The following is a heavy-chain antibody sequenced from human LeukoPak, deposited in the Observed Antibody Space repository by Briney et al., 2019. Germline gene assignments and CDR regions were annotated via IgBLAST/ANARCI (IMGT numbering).Heavy chain of an antibody. CDR1: GGTFSSYA. V-gene: IGHV1-69*05. D-gene: IGHD6-19*01. CDR2: IIPIFGTA. J-gene: IGHJ4*02. Sequence: SVKVSCKASGGTFSSYAISWVRQAPGQGLEWRGRIIPIFGTANYAQKFRGRVTITTDDSTSTAYMELSSLRSEDTAVYYCAYSTRDSSGWYAFDYWGQGTLVTVSS. CDR3: AYSTRDSSGWYAFDY.